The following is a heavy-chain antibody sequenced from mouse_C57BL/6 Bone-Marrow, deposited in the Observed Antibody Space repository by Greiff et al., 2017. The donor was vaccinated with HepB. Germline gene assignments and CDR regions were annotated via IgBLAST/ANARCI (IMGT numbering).Heavy chain of an antibody. D-gene: IGHD1-1*01. Sequence: VQLQQSGPELVKPGASVKITCKASGYTFTDYNMDWVKQSHGKSLEWIGDINPNNGVTIYNQKFKGKATLTVDKSSSTAYMELRSLTSEDTAVYYSVRVLTTVVAYPNYYAMDYWGQGTTVTVSS. V-gene: IGHV1-18*01. CDR3: VRVLTTVVAYPNYYAMDY. J-gene: IGHJ4*01. CDR1: GYTFTDYN. CDR2: INPNNGVT.